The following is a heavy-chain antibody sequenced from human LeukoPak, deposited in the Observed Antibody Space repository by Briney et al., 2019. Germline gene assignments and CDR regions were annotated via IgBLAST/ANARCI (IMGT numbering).Heavy chain of an antibody. CDR1: GFTFSSYA. V-gene: IGHV3-30*04. CDR2: ISYDGSNK. Sequence: GRSLRLSCAASGFTFSSYAMHWVRQAPGKGLEWVAVISYDGSNKYYADSVKGRFTISRDNSKNQMYLQMNSLRAEDTAAYYCERDGFDYWGQGTLVTVSS. J-gene: IGHJ4*02. CDR3: ERDGFDY.